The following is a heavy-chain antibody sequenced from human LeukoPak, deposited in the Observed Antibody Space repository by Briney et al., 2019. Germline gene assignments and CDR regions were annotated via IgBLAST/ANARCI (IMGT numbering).Heavy chain of an antibody. Sequence: ASVKVSCKASGYTFTGYYIHWVRQAPGQGLEWMGRINPNSGGTNYAQKFQGRVTMTRDTSISTAYMELSRLRSDDTAVYYCARDALRYFDWLPFDPWGQGTLVTVSS. CDR3: ARDALRYFDWLPFDP. D-gene: IGHD3-9*01. CDR1: GYTFTGYY. J-gene: IGHJ5*02. CDR2: INPNSGGT. V-gene: IGHV1-2*06.